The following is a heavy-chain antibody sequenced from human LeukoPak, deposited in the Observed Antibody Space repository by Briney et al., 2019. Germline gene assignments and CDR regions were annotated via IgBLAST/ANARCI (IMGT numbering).Heavy chain of an antibody. CDR3: ARDMGDYYFDY. CDR1: GGSISSYY. V-gene: IGHV4-59*01. J-gene: IGHJ4*02. D-gene: IGHD4-17*01. Sequence: SGTLSLTCAVSGGSISSYYWSWIRQPPGKGLEWIGYIYYSGSTNYNPSLKSRVTISVDTSKNQFSLKLSFVTAADTAVYYCARDMGDYYFDYWGQGTLVTISS. CDR2: IYYSGST.